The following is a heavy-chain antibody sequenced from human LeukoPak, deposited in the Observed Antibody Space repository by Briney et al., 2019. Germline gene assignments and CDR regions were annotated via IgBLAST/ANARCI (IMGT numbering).Heavy chain of an antibody. CDR2: IYYSGST. V-gene: IGHV4-39*07. J-gene: IGHJ3*02. D-gene: IGHD4-23*01. Sequence: PSETLSLTCTVSGGSISSSSYYWGWIRQPPGKGLEWVGSIYYSGSTYYNPSLKSRVTISVDTSKNQFSLKLSSVTAADTAVYYCARGETWDYGGNSPGAFDIWGQGTMVTVSS. CDR1: GGSISSSSYY. CDR3: ARGETWDYGGNSPGAFDI.